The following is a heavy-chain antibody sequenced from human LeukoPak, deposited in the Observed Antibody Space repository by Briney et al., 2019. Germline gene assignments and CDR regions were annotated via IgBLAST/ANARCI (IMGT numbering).Heavy chain of an antibody. CDR1: GGSISSSNW. CDR2: IYHSGST. D-gene: IGHD3-9*01. J-gene: IGHJ5*02. CDR3: ARDGQDILTGYHP. V-gene: IGHV4-4*02. Sequence: SETLSLTCAVCGGSISSSNWWSWVRQPPGKGLERIGEIYHSGSTNYNPSLKSRVTISVDKSKNQFSLKLSSVTAADTAVYYCARDGQDILTGYHPWGQGTLVTVSS.